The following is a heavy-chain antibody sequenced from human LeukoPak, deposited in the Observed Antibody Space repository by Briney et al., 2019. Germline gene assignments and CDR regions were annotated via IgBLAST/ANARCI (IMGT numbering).Heavy chain of an antibody. J-gene: IGHJ6*02. D-gene: IGHD3-3*01. Sequence: SETLSLTCTVSGGPISSYYWSWIRQPPGKGLEWIGYIYYSGSTNYNPSLKSRVTISVDTSKNQFSLKLSSVTAADTAVYYCARGLVLVGMDVWGQGTTVTVSS. CDR3: ARGLVLVGMDV. CDR2: IYYSGST. V-gene: IGHV4-59*08. CDR1: GGPISSYY.